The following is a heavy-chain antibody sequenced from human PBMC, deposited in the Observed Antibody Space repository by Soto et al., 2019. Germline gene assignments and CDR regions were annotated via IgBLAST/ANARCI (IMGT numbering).Heavy chain of an antibody. CDR2: VYNTWST. J-gene: IGHJ5*02. V-gene: IGHV4-59*08. D-gene: IGHD3-9*01. Sequence: QVQLQQSGPGLVKTSETMSLNCTVSGWSISSYSWSWIRQPPGRGLEWIGYVYNTWSTNYNSSLKSRVTISVDTSKTQFSLKLNSVTAADTAVYFCARHVDLLRWFAPWGQGTLVTVSS. CDR1: GWSISSYS. CDR3: ARHVDLLRWFAP.